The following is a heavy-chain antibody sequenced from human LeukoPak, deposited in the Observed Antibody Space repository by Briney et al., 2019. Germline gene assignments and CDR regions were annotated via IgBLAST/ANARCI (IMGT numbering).Heavy chain of an antibody. J-gene: IGHJ4*02. V-gene: IGHV3-23*01. CDR1: GFIFSNYA. Sequence: PGASLRLSCAASGFIFSNYAMSWVRQAPGKGLEWVSAITGSGGSTYYADSVKGRSTISRDNSKNTLYLQMNSLRAEDTAVYYCAKWGDYDVLTGYYVSDYWGQGTLVTVSS. D-gene: IGHD3-9*01. CDR2: ITGSGGST. CDR3: AKWGDYDVLTGYYVSDY.